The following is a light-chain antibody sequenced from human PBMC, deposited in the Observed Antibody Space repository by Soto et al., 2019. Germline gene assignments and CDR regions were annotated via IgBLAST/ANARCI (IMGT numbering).Light chain of an antibody. CDR2: DAS. CDR1: QSVNTY. CDR3: QQRQNWPPLT. V-gene: IGKV3-11*01. J-gene: IGKJ4*01. Sequence: VLTQSPATLSLSPGERATLSCRASQSVNTYLAWYQQRPGQAPRLLIYDASNRAAGIPARFSGSGSGTDFTLTISRLEPEDFAVYYCQQRQNWPPLTFGGGSVVEIK.